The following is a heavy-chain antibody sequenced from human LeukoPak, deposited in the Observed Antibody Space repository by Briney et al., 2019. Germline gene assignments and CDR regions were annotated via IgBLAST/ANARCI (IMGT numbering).Heavy chain of an antibody. D-gene: IGHD3-10*01. CDR2: FDPEDGET. V-gene: IGHV1-24*01. CDR1: GYTLTELS. Sequence: ASVKVSCKVSGYTLTELSMHWVRQALGKGLEWMGDFDPEDGETIYAQKFQGRVTMTEDTSTDTAYMELSSLRSEDTAVYYCATSTMVRGVIYYFDYWGQGTLVTVSS. J-gene: IGHJ4*02. CDR3: ATSTMVRGVIYYFDY.